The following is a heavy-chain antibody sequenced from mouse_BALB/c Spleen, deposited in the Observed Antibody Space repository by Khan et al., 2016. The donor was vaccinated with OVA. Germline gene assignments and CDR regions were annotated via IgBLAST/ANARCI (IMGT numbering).Heavy chain of an antibody. D-gene: IGHD3-3*01. CDR3: VRGRAY. Sequence: EVQLQESGPGLVKPSQSLSLTCTVTGYSITSDYAWNWIRQFPGNKLEWMGYINYSGGTSYNPSLKSRISITRDTSKNQFFLQLNSVTTEDTATYYCVRGRAYWGQGTLVTVSA. J-gene: IGHJ3*01. CDR2: INYSGGT. CDR1: GYSITSDYA. V-gene: IGHV3-2*02.